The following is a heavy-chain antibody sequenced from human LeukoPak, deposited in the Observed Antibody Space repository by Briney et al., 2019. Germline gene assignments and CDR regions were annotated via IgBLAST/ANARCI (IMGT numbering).Heavy chain of an antibody. Sequence: GGSLRLSCAASGFTFSSYAMSWVRQAPGKGLEWVANIKEDGSEKYYVDSVKGRFTISRDNAKNSLYLQMNSLRAEDTAVYYCARARLLDYWGQGTLVTVSS. CDR2: IKEDGSEK. J-gene: IGHJ4*02. CDR1: GFTFSSYA. CDR3: ARARLLDY. V-gene: IGHV3-7*05.